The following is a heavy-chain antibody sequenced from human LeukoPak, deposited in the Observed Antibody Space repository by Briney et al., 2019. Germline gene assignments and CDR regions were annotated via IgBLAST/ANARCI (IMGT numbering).Heavy chain of an antibody. CDR3: AREVSYYYDSSGYYYFDY. V-gene: IGHV3-21*01. CDR2: ISSSSSYI. D-gene: IGHD3-22*01. Sequence: GRSLRLSCAASGFTFSSYSMNWVRQAPGKGLEWVSSISSSSSYIYYADSVKGRFTISRDNAKNSLYLQMNSLRAEDTAVYYCAREVSYYYDSSGYYYFDYWGQGTLVTVSS. CDR1: GFTFSSYS. J-gene: IGHJ4*02.